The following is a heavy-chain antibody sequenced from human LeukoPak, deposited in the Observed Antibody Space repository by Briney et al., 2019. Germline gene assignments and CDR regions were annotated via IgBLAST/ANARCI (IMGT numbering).Heavy chain of an antibody. CDR1: GFTFTNYW. CDR3: ARIGYKSSTFDY. Sequence: GKSLRLSCVASGFTFTNYWMSWVRQTPGKGLEWVANIKQDGSEKDYVDSMKGRFTISRDNAKNSVYLQMNSLRAEDTAVYYCARIGYKSSTFDYWGQGTLVTVSS. CDR2: IKQDGSEK. J-gene: IGHJ4*02. V-gene: IGHV3-7*01. D-gene: IGHD2-2*02.